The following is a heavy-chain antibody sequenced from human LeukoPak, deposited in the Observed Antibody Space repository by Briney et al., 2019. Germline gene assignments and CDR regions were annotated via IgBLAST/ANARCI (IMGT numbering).Heavy chain of an antibody. Sequence: KPSETLSLTCAVYGGSFSGYCWSWIRQPPGKGLEWIGEINHGGSTNYNPSLKSRVTISVDTSKNQFSLKLSSVTAADTAVYYCARGYSYGHYYYYGMDVWGQGTTVTVSS. CDR2: INHGGST. D-gene: IGHD5-18*01. V-gene: IGHV4-34*01. J-gene: IGHJ6*02. CDR1: GGSFSGYC. CDR3: ARGYSYGHYYYYGMDV.